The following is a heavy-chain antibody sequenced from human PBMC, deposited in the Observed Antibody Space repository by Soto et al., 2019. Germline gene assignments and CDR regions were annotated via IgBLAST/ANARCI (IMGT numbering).Heavy chain of an antibody. D-gene: IGHD3-3*01. V-gene: IGHV3-21*01. Sequence: EVQLVESGGGLVKPGGSLRLSCAASGFTFSSYSMNWVRQAPGKGLEWVSSISSSSSYIYYADSVKGRFTISRDNAKKSLNLQMNSLRAEDTAVYYCAREGVLRCLAIDNDAFDIWCQGTMVTVSS. J-gene: IGHJ3*02. CDR3: AREGVLRCLAIDNDAFDI. CDR2: ISSSSSYI. CDR1: GFTFSSYS.